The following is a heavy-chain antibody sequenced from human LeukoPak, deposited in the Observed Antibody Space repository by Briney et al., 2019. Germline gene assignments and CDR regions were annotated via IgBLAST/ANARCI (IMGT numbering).Heavy chain of an antibody. CDR1: GFTFSSHA. CDR2: VSGRGGNT. J-gene: IGHJ3*01. CDR3: AREKAVARSPGWHAFDF. D-gene: IGHD6-19*01. V-gene: IGHV3-23*01. Sequence: GGSLRLSCTASGFTFSSHAMSWARRAPGKGLEWVAAVSGRGGNTYYAGSVRGRFIISRDNSRNTLYLQMNSLRVEDTAVYFCAREKAVARSPGWHAFDFWGHGASVTDFS.